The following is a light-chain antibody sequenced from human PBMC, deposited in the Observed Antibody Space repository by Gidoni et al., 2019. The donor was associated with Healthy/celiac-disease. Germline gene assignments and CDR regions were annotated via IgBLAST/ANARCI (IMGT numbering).Light chain of an antibody. CDR1: SSNIGNNY. CDR2: ENN. CDR3: GTWDSSLSSWV. V-gene: IGLV1-51*02. J-gene: IGLJ3*02. Sequence: QSVLTQPPSVSAAPGQKVSISCSGSSSNIGNNYVSWYQQLPGTAPKLLIYENNKRPSGIPDRFSGSKSGTSATLGITGLQTGDEADYYCGTWDSSLSSWVFGGGTKLXV.